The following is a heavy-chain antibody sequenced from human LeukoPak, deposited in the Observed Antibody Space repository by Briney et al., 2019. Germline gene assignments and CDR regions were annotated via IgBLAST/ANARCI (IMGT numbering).Heavy chain of an antibody. V-gene: IGHV4-39*01. CDR3: ARKGGYPYYYYYYMDV. CDR1: GGSISSSSYY. J-gene: IGHJ6*03. Sequence: SETLSLTCTVSGGSISSSSYYWGWIRQPPGKGLEWIGSIYYSGSTYYNPSLKSRVTISVDTSKNQFSLKLSSVTAADTAVYYCARKGGYPYYYYYYMDVWGKGTTVTVSS. D-gene: IGHD5-18*01. CDR2: IYYSGST.